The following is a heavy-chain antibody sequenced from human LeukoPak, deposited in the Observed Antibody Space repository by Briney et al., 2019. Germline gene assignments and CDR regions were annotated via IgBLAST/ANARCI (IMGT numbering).Heavy chain of an antibody. J-gene: IGHJ6*02. D-gene: IGHD3-3*01. CDR1: GGSISSYH. CDR2: IYYTGST. V-gene: IGHV4-59*01. Sequence: PSETLSLTCTVSGGSISSYHWSWIRQPPGKGLEWIGHIYYTGSTNYNPSFKSRVTISLDTSKNQFSLKLSSVTAADTAVYYCTRSLGVVIHGGMDVWGQGTTVTVSS. CDR3: TRSLGVVIHGGMDV.